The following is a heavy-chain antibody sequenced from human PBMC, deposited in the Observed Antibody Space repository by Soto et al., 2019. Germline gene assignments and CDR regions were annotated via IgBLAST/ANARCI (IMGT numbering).Heavy chain of an antibody. Sequence: QVQLVESGGGVVQPGRSLRLSCAASGFTFSSYGMHWVRQAPGKGLEWVAVISYDGGNKYYADSVKGRFTISRDNSKKQLYLQMNGLGAEATAVYYCARDGPLLEQQLVTYYYYGMDVWGQGTTVTVSS. CDR3: ARDGPLLEQQLVTYYYYGMDV. CDR1: GFTFSSYG. D-gene: IGHD6-13*01. V-gene: IGHV3-30*03. CDR2: ISYDGGNK. J-gene: IGHJ6*02.